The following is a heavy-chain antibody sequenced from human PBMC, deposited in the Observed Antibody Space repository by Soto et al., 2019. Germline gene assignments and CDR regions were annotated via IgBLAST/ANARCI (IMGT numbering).Heavy chain of an antibody. CDR3: ARVISAVAGPDFDY. CDR1: GGSVSSGSYY. Sequence: QVQLQESGPGLVKPSETLSLTCTVSGGSVSSGSYYWSWIRQPPGKGLERIGYIYYSGSTNYNPSLKSRVTISVDTSKNQFSLKLSSVTAADTAVYYCARVISAVAGPDFDYWGQGTLVTVSS. V-gene: IGHV4-61*01. CDR2: IYYSGST. D-gene: IGHD6-19*01. J-gene: IGHJ4*02.